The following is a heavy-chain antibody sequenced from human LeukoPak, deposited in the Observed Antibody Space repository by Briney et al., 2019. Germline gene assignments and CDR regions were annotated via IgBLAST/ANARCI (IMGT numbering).Heavy chain of an antibody. J-gene: IGHJ4*02. CDR2: ISYDGSNK. V-gene: IGHV3-30*18. Sequence: PGGSLRLSCAASGFTFSSYGMHWVRQAPGKGLEWVAVISYDGSNKYYADSVKGRFTISRDNSKNMLYLQMNSLRAEDTAVYYCAKDLDWLAANYWGQGTLVTVSS. D-gene: IGHD3-9*01. CDR3: AKDLDWLAANY. CDR1: GFTFSSYG.